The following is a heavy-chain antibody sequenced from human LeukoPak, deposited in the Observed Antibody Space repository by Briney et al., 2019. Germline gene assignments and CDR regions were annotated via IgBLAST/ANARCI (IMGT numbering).Heavy chain of an antibody. V-gene: IGHV1-46*01. Sequence: ASVKVSCKASGYTFTSYYIHWVRQAPGQGLKWMGIINPSGGSTTYAQKFQGRATMTRDTSTSTVYMELSSLRSEDTAVYYCARLHGSGSYIDYWGQGTLVTVSS. CDR2: INPSGGST. J-gene: IGHJ4*02. D-gene: IGHD3-10*01. CDR1: GYTFTSYY. CDR3: ARLHGSGSYIDY.